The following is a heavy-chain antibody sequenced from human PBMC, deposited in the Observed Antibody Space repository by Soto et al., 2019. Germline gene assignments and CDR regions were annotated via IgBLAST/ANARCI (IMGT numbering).Heavy chain of an antibody. CDR3: ASLHHYYDSSGYEDFDY. D-gene: IGHD3-22*01. J-gene: IGHJ4*02. CDR2: IIPIFGTA. V-gene: IGHV1-69*12. CDR1: GGTFSSYA. Sequence: QVQLVQSGAEVKKPGSSVKVSCKASGGTFSSYAISWVRQAPGLGLEWMGGIIPIFGTANYAQKFQGRVTITADESTSIAYMELSSLRSEDTAVYYCASLHHYYDSSGYEDFDYWGQGTLVTVSS.